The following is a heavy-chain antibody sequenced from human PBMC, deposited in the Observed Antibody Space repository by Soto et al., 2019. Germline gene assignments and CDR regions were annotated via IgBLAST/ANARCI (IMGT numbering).Heavy chain of an antibody. CDR1: GGAFGSDP. CDR3: AREGDHEYFDL. CDR2: IIPMFDLV. V-gene: IGHV1-69*01. Sequence: QVQLVQSGAEVKKPGSSVKVSCKASGGAFGSDPISWVRQAPGQGPEWIGGIIPMFDLVNFAHKFQGRLTITADEYTSRACMELSSLGSGDTAVYYCAREGDHEYFDLWGQGTLVTVSS. J-gene: IGHJ4*02.